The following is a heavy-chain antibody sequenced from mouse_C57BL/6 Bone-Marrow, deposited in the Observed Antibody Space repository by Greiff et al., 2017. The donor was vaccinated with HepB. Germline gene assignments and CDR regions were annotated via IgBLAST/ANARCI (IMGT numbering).Heavy chain of an antibody. CDR1: GFTFSSYG. CDR2: ISSGGSYT. CDR3: ARHNYYGMDYFDY. V-gene: IGHV5-6*02. D-gene: IGHD2-1*01. Sequence: DVKLVESGGDLVKPGGSLKLSCAASGFTFSSYGMSWVRQTPDKRLEWVATISSGGSYTYYPDSVKGRFTISRDNAKNTLYLQMSSLKSEDTAMYYCARHNYYGMDYFDYWGQGTTLTVSS. J-gene: IGHJ2*01.